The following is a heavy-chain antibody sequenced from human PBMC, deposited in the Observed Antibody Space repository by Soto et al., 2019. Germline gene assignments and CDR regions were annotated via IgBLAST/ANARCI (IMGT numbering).Heavy chain of an antibody. Sequence: QVQLVQSGAEVKKPGSSVKVSCKASGGTFSSYAISWVRQAPGQGLEWLGGIIPICGTANYAQKFQGRVTIXAXEXTNTADMGQRSLRCEDTAEYYGARGRIGTTSYHFDYWGQGTLVTVSS. CDR3: ARGRIGTTSYHFDY. CDR2: IIPICGTA. J-gene: IGHJ4*02. CDR1: GGTFSSYA. D-gene: IGHD1-1*01. V-gene: IGHV1-69*12.